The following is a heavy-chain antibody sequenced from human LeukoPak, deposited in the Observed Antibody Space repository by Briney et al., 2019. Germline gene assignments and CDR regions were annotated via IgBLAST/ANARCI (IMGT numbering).Heavy chain of an antibody. Sequence: GGSLRLSCAASGFTFSDYYMSWIRQAPGKGLEWVSAISGSGGSTYYADSVKGRFTISRDNSKNTLYLQMNSLRAEDTAVYYCAKVQWELLFGEPFDYWGQGTLVTVSS. CDR1: GFTFSDYY. D-gene: IGHD1-26*01. CDR3: AKVQWELLFGEPFDY. J-gene: IGHJ4*02. CDR2: ISGSGGST. V-gene: IGHV3-23*01.